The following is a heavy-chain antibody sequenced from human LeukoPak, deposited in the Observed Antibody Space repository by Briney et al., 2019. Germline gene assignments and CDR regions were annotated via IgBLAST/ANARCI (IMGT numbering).Heavy chain of an antibody. CDR2: IYYSGST. CDR1: GGSFSGYY. CDR3: ARHESYYYDSSGYYPNYYFDY. V-gene: IGHV4-34*01. D-gene: IGHD3-22*01. Sequence: SETLSLTCAVYGGSFSGYYWSWIRQHPGKGLEWIGYIYYSGSTYYNPSLKSRVTISVDTSKNQFSLKLSSVTAADTAVYYCARHESYYYDSSGYYPNYYFDYWGQGTLVTVSS. J-gene: IGHJ4*02.